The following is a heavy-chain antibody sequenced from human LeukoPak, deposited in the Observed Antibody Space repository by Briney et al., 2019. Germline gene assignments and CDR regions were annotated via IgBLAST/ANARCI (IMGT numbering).Heavy chain of an antibody. CDR1: GYSFTTYW. D-gene: IGHD2-2*01. V-gene: IGHV5-10-1*04. CDR2: IDPSDSYT. CDR3: ARQWGDCSSTSCYSAY. J-gene: IGHJ4*02. Sequence: PGESLKISCKGSGYSFTTYWISWVRQMPGKGLEWMGRIDPSDSYTKYSPSFQGQVTISADKSISTAYLQWSSLKASDTAIYYCARQWGDCSSTSCYSAYWGQGTLVTVSS.